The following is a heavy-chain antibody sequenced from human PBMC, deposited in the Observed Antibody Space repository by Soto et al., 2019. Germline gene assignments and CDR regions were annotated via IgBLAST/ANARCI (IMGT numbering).Heavy chain of an antibody. D-gene: IGHD2-15*01. V-gene: IGHV3-23*01. CDR3: AKRVVVAAKGNEYYYYMDV. CDR1: GFTFSSYA. CDR2: ISGSGGST. Sequence: GGSLRLSCAASGFTFSSYAMSWVRQAPGKGLEWVSAISGSGGSTYYADSVKGRFTISRDNSKNTLYLQMNSLRAEDTAVYYCAKRVVVAAKGNEYYYYMDVWGKGTTVTVSS. J-gene: IGHJ6*03.